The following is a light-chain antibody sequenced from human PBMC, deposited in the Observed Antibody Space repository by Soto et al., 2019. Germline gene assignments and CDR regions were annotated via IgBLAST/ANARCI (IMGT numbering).Light chain of an antibody. CDR2: DVS. Sequence: QSALTQPASVSGSPGQSITISCTGTSSDVGGYNYVSWYQQHPGKAHKLMIYDVSNRPSGVSNRFSGSKSGNTASLTIFGLQAEDEADYYCSSYTSSSTAYVFGTGTKVTVL. CDR3: SSYTSSSTAYV. V-gene: IGLV2-14*01. J-gene: IGLJ1*01. CDR1: SSDVGGYNY.